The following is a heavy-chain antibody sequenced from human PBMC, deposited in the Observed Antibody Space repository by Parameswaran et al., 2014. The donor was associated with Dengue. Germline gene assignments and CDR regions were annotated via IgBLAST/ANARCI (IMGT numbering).Heavy chain of an antibody. D-gene: IGHD2-2*01. Sequence: GESLKISCAASGFTFSSYSMNWVRQAPGKGLEWVSSISVSSNYIFYADSVKGRFTISRDNAKNSLYLQMNSLRVEDTAVYYCGRDRLYCTSSSCTDYWGRGTLVTVSS. CDR3: GRDRLYCTSSSCTDY. CDR2: ISVSSNYI. CDR1: GFTFSSYS. J-gene: IGHJ4*02. V-gene: IGHV3-21*03.